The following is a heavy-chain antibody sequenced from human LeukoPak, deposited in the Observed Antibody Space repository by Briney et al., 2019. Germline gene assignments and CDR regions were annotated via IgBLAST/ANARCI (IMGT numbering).Heavy chain of an antibody. CDR1: GGSFSGYY. Sequence: SETLSLTCAVYGGSFSGYYWSWIRQPPGKGLEWIGEINHSGSTNYNPSLKSRVTISVDTSKNQFSLKLSSVTAADTAVYYCARADYGDYARGILTINNVRYMDVWGKGTTVTVSS. J-gene: IGHJ6*03. V-gene: IGHV4-34*01. CDR3: ARADYGDYARGILTINNVRYMDV. CDR2: INHSGST. D-gene: IGHD4-17*01.